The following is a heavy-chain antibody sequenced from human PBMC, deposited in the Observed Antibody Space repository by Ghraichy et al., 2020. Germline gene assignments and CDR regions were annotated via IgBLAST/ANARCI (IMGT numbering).Heavy chain of an antibody. CDR2: IYPGDSDT. CDR1: GYSFTSYW. CDR3: ARVNSGSYLGYYYYYGMDV. D-gene: IGHD1-26*01. J-gene: IGHJ6*02. Sequence: GESLNISCKGSGYSFTSYWIGWVRQMPGKGLEWMGIIYPGDSDTRYSPSFQGQVTISADKSISTAYLQWSSLKASDTAMYYCARVNSGSYLGYYYYYGMDVWGQGTTVTVSS. V-gene: IGHV5-51*01.